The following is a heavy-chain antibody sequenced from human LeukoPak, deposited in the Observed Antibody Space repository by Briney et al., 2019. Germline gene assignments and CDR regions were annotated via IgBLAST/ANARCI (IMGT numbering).Heavy chain of an antibody. CDR3: ARVSQWLTPGNY. Sequence: GGSLRLSCAASGFTVSSNYMSWVRQAPGKGLEWVSVIYSGGSTYYADSVKGRFTISRDNAKNSLYLQMNSLRAEDTAVYYCARVSQWLTPGNYWGQGTLVTVSS. J-gene: IGHJ4*02. V-gene: IGHV3-66*01. D-gene: IGHD6-19*01. CDR2: IYSGGST. CDR1: GFTVSSNY.